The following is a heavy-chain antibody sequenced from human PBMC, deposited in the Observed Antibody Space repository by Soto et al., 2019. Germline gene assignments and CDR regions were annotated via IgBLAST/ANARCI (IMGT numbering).Heavy chain of an antibody. CDR1: SHTLTTYG. Sequence: ASVKVSCKASSHTLTTYGISWVRQAPGQGLEWMGWISVYNGNINYAQKFQGRVTMTTDTSTNRAYMELRSLRSDDTAVYYCARAGPPGYQLLNGWFDPWGQGTPVTVSS. J-gene: IGHJ5*02. CDR3: ARAGPPGYQLLNGWFDP. CDR2: ISVYNGNI. D-gene: IGHD2-2*01. V-gene: IGHV1-18*04.